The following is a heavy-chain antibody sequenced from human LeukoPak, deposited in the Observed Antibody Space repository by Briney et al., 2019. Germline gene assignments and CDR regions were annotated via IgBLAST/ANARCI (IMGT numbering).Heavy chain of an antibody. CDR1: GFTFSSYS. CDR2: ISSSSSYI. D-gene: IGHD4-17*01. J-gene: IGHJ5*02. Sequence: GGSLRLSCAASGFTFSSYSMNWVRQAPGKGLEWVSSISSSSSYIYYADSVKGRFTISRDNAKNSLYLQMYSLRAEDTAVYYCARDYGDYANWFDPWGQGTLVTVSS. CDR3: ARDYGDYANWFDP. V-gene: IGHV3-21*01.